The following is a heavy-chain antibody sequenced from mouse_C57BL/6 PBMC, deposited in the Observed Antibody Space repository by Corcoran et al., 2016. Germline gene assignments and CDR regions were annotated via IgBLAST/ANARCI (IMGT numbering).Heavy chain of an antibody. CDR3: ARRNYYGSSYGYFDV. Sequence: QVTLKESGPGILQSSQTLSLTCSFSGFSLRTSGMGVSWIRQPSGKGLEWLAHIYWDDDKRYNPSLKSRLTISKDTSRNQVFLKITSVDTADTATYYCARRNYYGSSYGYFDVWGTGTTVTVSS. J-gene: IGHJ1*03. CDR2: IYWDDDK. V-gene: IGHV8-12*01. D-gene: IGHD1-1*01. CDR1: GFSLRTSGMG.